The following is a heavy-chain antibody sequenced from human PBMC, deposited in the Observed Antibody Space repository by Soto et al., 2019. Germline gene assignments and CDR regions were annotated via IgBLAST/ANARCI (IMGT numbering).Heavy chain of an antibody. CDR3: ARVDGTY. D-gene: IGHD1-26*01. Sequence: GASVEVCCKARGYSFSSYAIHWVRQAPGQGLEWMGWINAGNGNTKYSQKFQGRVTITRDTSASTAYMELNSLRSEDTAVYYCARVDGTYWGQGTLVTVSS. V-gene: IGHV1-3*01. J-gene: IGHJ4*02. CDR1: GYSFSSYA. CDR2: INAGNGNT.